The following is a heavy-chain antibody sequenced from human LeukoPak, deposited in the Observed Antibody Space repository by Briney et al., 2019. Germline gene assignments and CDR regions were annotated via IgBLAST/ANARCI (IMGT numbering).Heavy chain of an antibody. V-gene: IGHV4-39*01. CDR1: GGSISSSSYY. J-gene: IGHJ4*02. CDR3: ASTRYSSGWTRSFDH. Sequence: SETLSLTCTVSGGSISSSSYYWGWIRQPPGKGLEWIGSIYYSGSTYYNPSLKSRVTISVDTSKNQFSLKLSSVTAADTAVYYCASTRYSSGWTRSFDHWGQGTLVTVSS. CDR2: IYYSGST. D-gene: IGHD6-19*01.